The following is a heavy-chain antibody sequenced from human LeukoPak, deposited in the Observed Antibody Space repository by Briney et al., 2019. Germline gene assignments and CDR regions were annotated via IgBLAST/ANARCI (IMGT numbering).Heavy chain of an antibody. J-gene: IGHJ4*02. CDR3: AVAKDGYFDC. CDR2: VRQDGGAT. V-gene: IGHV3-7*01. Sequence: PGGSLRLSCAASGFTFSSYWMSWVRQAPGKGLEWVANVRQDGGATYYVDSVKGRFAISRDNAKNSLFLQMNSLRAEDTAVYYCAVAKDGYFDCRGQGTLVTVSS. D-gene: IGHD5-12*01. CDR1: GFTFSSYW.